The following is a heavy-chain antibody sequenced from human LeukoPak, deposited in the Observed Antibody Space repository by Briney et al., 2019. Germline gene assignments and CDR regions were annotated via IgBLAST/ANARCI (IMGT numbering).Heavy chain of an antibody. Sequence: PSETLSLTCAVYGGSFSGYYWSWIRQPPGKGLEWIGEINHSGSTNYNPSLKSRVTISVDTSKNQFSLKLSSVTAADTAVYYCASRGSGYYEAFDYWGQGTLVTVSS. CDR2: INHSGST. D-gene: IGHD3-22*01. CDR1: GGSFSGYY. V-gene: IGHV4-34*01. CDR3: ASRGSGYYEAFDY. J-gene: IGHJ4*02.